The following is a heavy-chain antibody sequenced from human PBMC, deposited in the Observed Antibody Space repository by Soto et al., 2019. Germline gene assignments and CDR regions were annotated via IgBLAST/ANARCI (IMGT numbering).Heavy chain of an antibody. D-gene: IGHD2-15*01. CDR1: SGSISSGNW. V-gene: IGHV4-4*02. CDR3: AQLAAPSWFDP. J-gene: IGHJ5*02. Sequence: KTSETLSLTCAVSSGSISSGNWWSWVRQPPGKGLEWIGEIYHSGSTNYNPSLKSRVTISVDKSKNQFSLKLSSVTAADTAVYYCAQLAAPSWFDPWGQGTLVTVSS. CDR2: IYHSGST.